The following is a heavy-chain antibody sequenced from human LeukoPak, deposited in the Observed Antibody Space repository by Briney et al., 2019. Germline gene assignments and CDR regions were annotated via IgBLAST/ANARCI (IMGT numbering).Heavy chain of an antibody. CDR1: GGSFSGYY. D-gene: IGHD3-22*01. V-gene: IGHV4-34*01. Sequence: PETLSLTCAVYGGSFSGYYWSWIRQPPGKGLEWIGEINHSGSTNYNPSLKSRVTISVDTSKNQFSLKLSSVTAADTAVYYCARKLWDYYDSSGYYRFDYWGQGTLVTVSS. J-gene: IGHJ4*02. CDR3: ARKLWDYYDSSGYYRFDY. CDR2: INHSGST.